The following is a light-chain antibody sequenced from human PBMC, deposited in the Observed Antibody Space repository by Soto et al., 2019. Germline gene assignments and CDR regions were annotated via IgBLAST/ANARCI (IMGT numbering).Light chain of an antibody. CDR3: MQALQTPFT. J-gene: IGKJ3*01. CDR2: SGS. V-gene: IGKV2-28*01. CDR1: QGVLHSNGYNY. Sequence: DIVMTQSPLSLPVTPGEPASISCRSSQGVLHSNGYNYLDWYLQKSGRSPKLLIYSGSNRAAGVPDRISGSGSGTDFTLNISRVEAEDIGVYYCMQALQTPFTFGPGTKVDIK.